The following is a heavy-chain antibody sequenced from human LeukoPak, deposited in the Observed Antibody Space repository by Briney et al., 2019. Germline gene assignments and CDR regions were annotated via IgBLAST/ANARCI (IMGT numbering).Heavy chain of an antibody. V-gene: IGHV3-30-3*01. CDR3: ARQGVYSSSSLDY. D-gene: IGHD6-6*01. J-gene: IGHJ4*02. CDR1: GFTFSSYA. CDR2: ISYDGSNK. Sequence: PGRSLRLSCAASGFTFSSYAMHWVRQAPGKGLEWVAVISYDGSNKYYADSVKGRFTISRDNAKNSLYLQMNSLRAEDTAVYYCARQGVYSSSSLDYWGQGTLVTVSS.